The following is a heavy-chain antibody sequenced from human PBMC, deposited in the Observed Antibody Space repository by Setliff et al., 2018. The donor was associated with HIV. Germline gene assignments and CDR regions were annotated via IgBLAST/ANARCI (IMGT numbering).Heavy chain of an antibody. CDR3: ARAVSEWRQWLVLEWFDP. CDR2: MNPNSGNT. Sequence: ASVKVSCKASGSTFSTYDINWVRQAPGQGPEWMGWMNPNSGNTGYAPKLQGRVTMTRNTSISTAYMELSSLRSDDTAVYYCARAVSEWRQWLVLEWFDPWGQGTLVTVSS. V-gene: IGHV1-8*01. J-gene: IGHJ5*02. CDR1: GSTFSTYD. D-gene: IGHD6-19*01.